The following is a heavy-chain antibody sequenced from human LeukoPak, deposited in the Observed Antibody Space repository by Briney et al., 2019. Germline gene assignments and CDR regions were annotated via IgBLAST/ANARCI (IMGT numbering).Heavy chain of an antibody. CDR1: GFTFSSYG. J-gene: IGHJ3*02. Sequence: GGSLRLSCAASGFTFSSYGMHWVRQAPGKGLEWVAVISYDGSNKYYANSVKGRFTISRDNSKNTLYLQMNSLRAEDTAVYYCASRHSYSSSWSAFDIWGQGTIVTVSS. D-gene: IGHD6-13*01. CDR2: ISYDGSNK. V-gene: IGHV3-30*03. CDR3: ASRHSYSSSWSAFDI.